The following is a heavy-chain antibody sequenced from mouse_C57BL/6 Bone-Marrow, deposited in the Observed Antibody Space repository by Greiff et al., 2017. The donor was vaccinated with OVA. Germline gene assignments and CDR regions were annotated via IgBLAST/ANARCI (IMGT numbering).Heavy chain of an antibody. CDR1: GYTFTDHT. V-gene: IGHV1-78*01. D-gene: IGHD2-3*01. CDR2: IYPSDGSP. CDR3: ARSRLLRRDYFDY. J-gene: IGHJ2*01. Sequence: VQLQQSDAELVKPGASVKISCKVSGYTFTDHTIHWLKQRPEQGLEWIGYIYPSDGSPKYNEKFKGKATLTADKSSSTAYMQLNSLTSEDSAVYFCARSRLLRRDYFDYWGQGTTLTVSS.